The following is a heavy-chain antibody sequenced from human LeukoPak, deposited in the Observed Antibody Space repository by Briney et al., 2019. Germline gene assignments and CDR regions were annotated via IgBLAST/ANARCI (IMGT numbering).Heavy chain of an antibody. D-gene: IGHD6-13*01. Sequence: GSLRISFAGSGIPFCNYALTWGRPAPGKGLDWVPTIGTSDISTHYADSVKGQFTISRDNSNNTLYLQMNSLRAEDTAVYYCAKDPGSSSLWYLYYFDYWGQGTLVTVSS. CDR2: IGTSDIST. J-gene: IGHJ4*02. CDR1: GIPFCNYA. V-gene: IGHV3-23*01. CDR3: AKDPGSSSLWYLYYFDY.